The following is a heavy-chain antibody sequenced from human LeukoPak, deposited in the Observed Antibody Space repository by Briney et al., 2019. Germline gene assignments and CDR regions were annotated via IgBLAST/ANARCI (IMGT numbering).Heavy chain of an antibody. CDR2: IYNSGST. CDR1: GYSISSGYF. D-gene: IGHD6-13*01. Sequence: SETLSLTCTVSGYSISSGYFWGWLRQPPGKGLEWIGTIYNSGSTYYNPSLERRGTISVDTSKNQFSLKLSSVTAADTAVYYCARAYSSSWYSNWFDPWGQGTLVTVSS. J-gene: IGHJ5*02. CDR3: ARAYSSSWYSNWFDP. V-gene: IGHV4-38-2*02.